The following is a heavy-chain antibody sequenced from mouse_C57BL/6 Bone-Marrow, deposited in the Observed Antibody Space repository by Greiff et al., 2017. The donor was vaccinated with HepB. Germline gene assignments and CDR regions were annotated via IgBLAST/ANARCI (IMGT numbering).Heavy chain of an antibody. CDR3: TTVVAPMDY. J-gene: IGHJ4*01. D-gene: IGHD1-1*01. CDR1: GFTFSNYW. V-gene: IGHV6-3*01. CDR2: IRLKSDNYAT. Sequence: EVKLEESGGGLVQPGGSMKLSCVASGFTFSNYWMNWVRQSPEKGLEWVAQIRLKSDNYATHYAESVKGRFTISRDDSKSSVYLQMNNLRAEDTGIYYLTTVVAPMDYWGQGTSVTVSS.